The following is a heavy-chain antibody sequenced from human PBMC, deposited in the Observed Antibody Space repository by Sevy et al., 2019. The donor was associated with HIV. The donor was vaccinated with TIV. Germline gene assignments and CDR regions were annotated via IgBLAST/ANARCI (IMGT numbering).Heavy chain of an antibody. Sequence: ASVKVSCKASGATFSSDVISWVRQVPGQGLEWMGGITPMYNTPSYAQNFQGRVTITADGSTSTVYMDLSSLRSEDTAIYYCARGVTVAGSYFDYWGQGTLVTVSS. D-gene: IGHD6-19*01. J-gene: IGHJ4*02. CDR3: ARGVTVAGSYFDY. CDR2: ITPMYNTP. V-gene: IGHV1-69*13. CDR1: GATFSSDV.